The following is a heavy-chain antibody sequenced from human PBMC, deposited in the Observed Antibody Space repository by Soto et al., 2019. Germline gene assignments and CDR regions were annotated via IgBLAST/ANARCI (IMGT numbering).Heavy chain of an antibody. CDR2: ISYDGSNK. Sequence: GGSLRLSCAASGFTFSSYGMHWVRQAPGKGLEWVAVISYDGSNKYYADSVKGRFTISRDNSKNTLYLQMNSLRAEDTAVYYCARGDGLRDSQYYYYYYGMDDWGQGTTVTVSS. D-gene: IGHD4-17*01. J-gene: IGHJ6*02. CDR3: ARGDGLRDSQYYYYYYGMDD. CDR1: GFTFSSYG. V-gene: IGHV3-30*03.